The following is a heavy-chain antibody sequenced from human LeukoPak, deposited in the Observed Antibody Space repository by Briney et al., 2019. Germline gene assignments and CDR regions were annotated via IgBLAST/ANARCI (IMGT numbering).Heavy chain of an antibody. CDR3: ATLRTSGWYFDY. J-gene: IGHJ4*02. Sequence: KASETLSLICTVSGGSISSSGHSWGWIRQTPGKGLEWIGSIYYSGGTNYNPSLKSRLTISVDTSKNHFSLKLSSVTAADAAVYYCATLRTSGWYFDYWGQGTLVTVSS. D-gene: IGHD6-19*01. CDR1: GGSISSSGHS. V-gene: IGHV4-39*02. CDR2: IYYSGGT.